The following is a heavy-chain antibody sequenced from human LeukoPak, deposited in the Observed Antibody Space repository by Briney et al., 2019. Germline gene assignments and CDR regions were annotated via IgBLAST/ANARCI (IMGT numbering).Heavy chain of an antibody. D-gene: IGHD2-21*02. CDR2: ISGSGGST. V-gene: IGHV3-23*01. J-gene: IGHJ6*03. Sequence: QSGGSLRLSCAASGFTFSSFAMSWVRQAPGKGLEWVSAISGSGGSTYYADSVKGRFTISRDNSKNTLYLQMNSLRAEDTAVYHCAKRGGLPPLDYYYYYMDVWGKGTTVTVSS. CDR3: AKRGGLPPLDYYYYYMDV. CDR1: GFTFSSFA.